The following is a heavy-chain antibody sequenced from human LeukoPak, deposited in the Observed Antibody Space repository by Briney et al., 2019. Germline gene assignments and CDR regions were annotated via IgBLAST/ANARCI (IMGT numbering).Heavy chain of an antibody. CDR3: ANHYYDSRGYYHFDC. CDR1: GFTFSSYG. D-gene: IGHD3-22*01. J-gene: IGHJ4*02. V-gene: IGHV3-30*18. CDR2: ISYDGSNK. Sequence: PGGSLRLSRAASGFTFSSYGMHWVRQAPGKGLEWVAVISYDGSNKYYADSVKGRFTISRDNSKNTLYLQMNSLRAEDTAVYYCANHYYDSRGYYHFDCWGQGTLVTVSS.